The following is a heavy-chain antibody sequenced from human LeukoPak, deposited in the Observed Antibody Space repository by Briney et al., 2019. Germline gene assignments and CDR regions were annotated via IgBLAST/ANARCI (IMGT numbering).Heavy chain of an antibody. CDR3: AREPRITMNTAAFDI. D-gene: IGHD3-22*01. Sequence: GESLRLSCVGSGFTFSSYAMHWVRQAPGKGLEWVAVISYDGSNKYYADSVKGRFTISRDNSKNTLYLQMNRLRAEDTTVYHCAREPRITMNTAAFDIWGQGTMVTVSS. CDR1: GFTFSSYA. CDR2: ISYDGSNK. V-gene: IGHV3-30-3*01. J-gene: IGHJ3*02.